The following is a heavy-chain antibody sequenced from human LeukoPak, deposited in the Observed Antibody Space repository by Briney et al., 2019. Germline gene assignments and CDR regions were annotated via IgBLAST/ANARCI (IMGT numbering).Heavy chain of an antibody. CDR1: GGSFSGYY. V-gene: IGHV4-34*01. CDR3: ARHQTRNIVLNWFGGLDY. Sequence: SETLSLTCAVYGGSFSGYYWSWIRQPPGQGLEWIGEINHSGSTNYNPSLKSRVTISVDTSKNQFSLKLSSVTAADTAVYYCARHQTRNIVLNWFGGLDYWGQGNLVTVSS. J-gene: IGHJ4*02. CDR2: INHSGST. D-gene: IGHD3-10*01.